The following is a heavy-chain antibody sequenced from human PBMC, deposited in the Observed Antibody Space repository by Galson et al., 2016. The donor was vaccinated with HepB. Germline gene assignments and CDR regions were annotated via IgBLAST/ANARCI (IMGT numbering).Heavy chain of an antibody. CDR1: GGSISTDSL. Sequence: ETLSLTCAVSGGSISTDSLWHWVRQPPGQGLEWIGEICHDGGTNYNPSLKRRLSMSVDKSKNQFSLNLSSVTAADAAVYYCARVTCGGGACQDVFAIWGQGIVVTVSS. CDR3: ARVTCGGGACQDVFAI. D-gene: IGHD2-21*02. CDR2: ICHDGGT. J-gene: IGHJ3*02. V-gene: IGHV4-4*02.